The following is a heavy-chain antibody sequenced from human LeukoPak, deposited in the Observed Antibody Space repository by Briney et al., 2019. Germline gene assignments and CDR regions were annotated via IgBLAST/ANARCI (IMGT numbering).Heavy chain of an antibody. Sequence: SETLSLTCTVSGGSISSSSYYWGWIRQSPGKGPEWIGSIYYSGSTYYNPSLKSRVTVSVDTSKNQFSLKLTSVTAADTAVYSCARLNYFDNSVVDSWGQGTLVTVSS. J-gene: IGHJ4*02. CDR2: IYYSGST. V-gene: IGHV4-39*01. CDR3: ARLNYFDNSVVDS. D-gene: IGHD3-22*01. CDR1: GGSISSSSYY.